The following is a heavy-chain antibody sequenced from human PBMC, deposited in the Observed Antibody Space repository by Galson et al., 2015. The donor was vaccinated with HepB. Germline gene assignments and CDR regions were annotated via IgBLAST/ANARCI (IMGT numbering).Heavy chain of an antibody. V-gene: IGHV1-69*04. Sequence: SVKVSCKASGGTFSSYAISWVRQAPGQGLEWMGRIIPILGIANYAQKFQGRVTITADKSTSTAYLQWSSLKASDTAMYYCARRGSSDWYFDLWGRGTLVTVSS. D-gene: IGHD6-13*01. CDR3: ARRGSSDWYFDL. CDR1: GGTFSSYA. J-gene: IGHJ2*01. CDR2: IIPILGIA.